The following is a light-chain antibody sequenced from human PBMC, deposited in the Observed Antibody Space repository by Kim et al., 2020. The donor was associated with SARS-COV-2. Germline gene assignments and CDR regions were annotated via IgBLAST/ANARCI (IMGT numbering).Light chain of an antibody. CDR3: QQYYSIPIT. CDR1: QSVLYSSNNNNY. Sequence: TTINCKSGQSVLYSSNNNNYLAWYQLKPGQLPKLLIYWASTRESGVPDRFSGSGSGTDFTLTISSLQAEDVAVYYCQQYYSIPITFGQGTRLEIK. CDR2: WAS. J-gene: IGKJ5*01. V-gene: IGKV4-1*01.